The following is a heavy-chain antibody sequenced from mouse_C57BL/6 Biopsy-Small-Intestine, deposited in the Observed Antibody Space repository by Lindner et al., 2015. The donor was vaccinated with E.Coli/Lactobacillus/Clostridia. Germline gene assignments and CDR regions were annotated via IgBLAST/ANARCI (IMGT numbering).Heavy chain of an antibody. Sequence: VQLQESGPELVKPGASVKISCKASGYSFTDYNMNWVKQSNGKSLEWIGVINPNYGTTSYNQKFKGKAALTVDQSSSTAYMQLNSLTSEDSAVYYCASLTGTKGYFDYWGQGTTLTVSS. CDR3: ASLTGTKGYFDY. CDR2: INPNYGTT. D-gene: IGHD4-1*01. V-gene: IGHV1-39*01. CDR1: GYSFTDYN. J-gene: IGHJ2*01.